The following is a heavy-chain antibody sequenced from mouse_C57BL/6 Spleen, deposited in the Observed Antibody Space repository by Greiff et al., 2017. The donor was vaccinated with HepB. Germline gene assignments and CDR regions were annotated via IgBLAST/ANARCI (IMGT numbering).Heavy chain of an antibody. V-gene: IGHV1-39*01. CDR2: INPNYGTT. D-gene: IGHD3-2*02. CDR1: GYSFTDYN. CDR3: ARGSTAQATFAMDY. Sequence: EVKLMESGPELVKPGASVKISCKASGYSFTDYNMNWVKQSNGKSLEWIGVINPNYGTTSYNQKFKGKATLTVDQSSSTAYMQLNSLTSEDSAVYYCARGSTAQATFAMDYWGQGPSVTVSS. J-gene: IGHJ4*01.